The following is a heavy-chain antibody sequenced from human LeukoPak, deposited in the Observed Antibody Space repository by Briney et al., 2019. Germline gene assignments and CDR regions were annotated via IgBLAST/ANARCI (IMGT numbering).Heavy chain of an antibody. V-gene: IGHV1-46*01. CDR2: INPSGASA. J-gene: IGHJ4*02. Sequence: ASAKVSCKASGYTFTSYSIHWVRQAPGQGLEWMGIINPSGASASYAQKLQGRVTMTTDTSTSTAYMELRSLRSDDTAVYYCARALSQGWAAAAPYYFDYWGQGTLVTVSS. CDR1: GYTFTSYS. D-gene: IGHD6-13*01. CDR3: ARALSQGWAAAAPYYFDY.